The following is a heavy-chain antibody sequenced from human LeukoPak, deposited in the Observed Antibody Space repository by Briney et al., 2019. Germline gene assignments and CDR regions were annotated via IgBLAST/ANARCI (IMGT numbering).Heavy chain of an antibody. CDR3: ARLTFHSSSWYEYWFDP. V-gene: IGHV4-38-2*02. CDR1: GYSISSGYY. J-gene: IGHJ5*02. D-gene: IGHD6-13*01. CDR2: IYHSGST. Sequence: SETLSLTCTVSGYSISSGYYWGWIRQPPGKGLEWIGSIYHSGSTYYNPSLKSRVTISVDTSKNQFSLKLSSVTAADTAVYYCARLTFHSSSWYEYWFDPWGQGTLVTVSS.